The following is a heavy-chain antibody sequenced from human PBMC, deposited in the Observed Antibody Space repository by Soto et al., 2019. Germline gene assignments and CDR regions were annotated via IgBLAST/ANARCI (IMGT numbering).Heavy chain of an antibody. J-gene: IGHJ4*02. D-gene: IGHD3-16*02. V-gene: IGHV4-34*01. CDR2: INHSGST. CDR1: GGSFSGYY. CDR3: ASSKLSDYVWGSYRYHFDY. Sequence: SETLSLTCAVYGGSFSGYYWSWIRQPPGKGLEWIGEINHSGSTNYNPSLKSRVTISVDTSKNQFSLKLSSVTAADTAVYYCASSKLSDYVWGSYRYHFDYWGQGTVVTVSS.